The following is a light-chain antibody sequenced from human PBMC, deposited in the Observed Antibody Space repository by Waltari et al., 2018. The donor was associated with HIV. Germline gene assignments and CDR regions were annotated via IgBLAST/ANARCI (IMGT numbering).Light chain of an antibody. CDR1: SPNAVKRT. Sequence: QSLLTQPPSVSAAPGQRVTISCPASSPNAVKRTVSWYQQLPGAAPKLLIYENYQRPSDIPDRFSGSKAGSSATLDITGLQAEDEADYYCGAWDDSLRAGIFGGGTKLSVL. CDR3: GAWDDSLRAGI. CDR2: ENY. V-gene: IGLV1-51*02. J-gene: IGLJ2*01.